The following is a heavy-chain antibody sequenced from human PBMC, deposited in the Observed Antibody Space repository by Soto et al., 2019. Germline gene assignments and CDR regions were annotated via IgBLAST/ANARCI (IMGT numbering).Heavy chain of an antibody. V-gene: IGHV4-34*01. CDR3: ARGRIAARPFPFDY. J-gene: IGHJ4*02. D-gene: IGHD6-6*01. Sequence: LSLTCAVYGGSFSGYYWSWIRQPPGKGLEWIGEINHSGSTNYNPSLKSRVTISVDTSKNQFSLKLSSVTAADTAVYYCARGRIAARPFPFDYWGQGTLVTVSS. CDR1: GGSFSGYY. CDR2: INHSGST.